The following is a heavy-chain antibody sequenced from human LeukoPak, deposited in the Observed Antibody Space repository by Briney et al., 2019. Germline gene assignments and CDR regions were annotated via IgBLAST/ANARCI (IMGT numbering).Heavy chain of an antibody. CDR1: GFTFSSYA. CDR2: ISYDGSNK. Sequence: GRSLRLSCAASGFTFSSYAMHWVRQAPGKGLEWVAAISYDGSNKYYADSVKGRFTISRDNSKNTLYLQMNSLRAEDTAVYYCARVDTAMAFDYWGQGTLVTVSS. D-gene: IGHD5-18*01. V-gene: IGHV3-30*04. CDR3: ARVDTAMAFDY. J-gene: IGHJ4*02.